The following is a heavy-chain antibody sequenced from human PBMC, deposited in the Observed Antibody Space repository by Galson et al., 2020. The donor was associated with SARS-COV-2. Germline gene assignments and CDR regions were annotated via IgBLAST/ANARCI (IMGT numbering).Heavy chain of an antibody. V-gene: IGHV3-30*18. J-gene: IGHJ6*02. CDR1: GFTFSNYA. CDR3: AKMDRRTNYYYYAMDV. Sequence: GGSLRLSCAASGFTFSNYAMHWVRQAPGKGLEWVAVISYDGSNGYYADSVKGRFTISRDNSKNTLYLQMNSLRAEDTAVYYCAKMDRRTNYYYYAMDVWGQGTTVTVSS. CDR2: ISYDGSNG.